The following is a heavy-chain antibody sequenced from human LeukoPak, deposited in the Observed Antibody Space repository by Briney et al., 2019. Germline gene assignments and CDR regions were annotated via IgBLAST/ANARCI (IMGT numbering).Heavy chain of an antibody. J-gene: IGHJ3*02. CDR3: ASGPTTCYDYVWGSYRCGAFDI. D-gene: IGHD3-16*02. CDR2: TSSDLNVK. CDR1: GFTFRNYV. V-gene: IGHV3-30-3*01. Sequence: GGSLRLSCAASGFTFRNYVIHWVRQAPGKGLEWVAVTSSDLNVKLYADSVKGRFTISRDNAKNSLYLQMNSLRAEDTAVYYCASGPTTCYDYVWGSYRCGAFDIWGQGTMVTVSS.